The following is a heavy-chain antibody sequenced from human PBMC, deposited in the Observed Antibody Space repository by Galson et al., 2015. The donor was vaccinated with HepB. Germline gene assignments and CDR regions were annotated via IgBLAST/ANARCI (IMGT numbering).Heavy chain of an antibody. CDR3: VREDDSAGYPTFDC. Sequence: SLRLSCAASGFAFSDYYMSWIRQAPGKGLEWVPYISETSTYTNYADSVKGRFTISRDNAKNSLNLQMNSLRAEDTAVYYCVREDDSAGYPTFDCWGQGTLVTVSS. CDR2: ISETSTYT. D-gene: IGHD5-12*01. V-gene: IGHV3-11*06. J-gene: IGHJ4*02. CDR1: GFAFSDYY.